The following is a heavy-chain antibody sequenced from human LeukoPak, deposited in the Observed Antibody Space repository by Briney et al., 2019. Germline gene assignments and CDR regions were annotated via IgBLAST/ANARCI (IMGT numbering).Heavy chain of an antibody. V-gene: IGHV4-59*08. D-gene: IGHD6-19*01. CDR3: ARQEWLVRRFYYYYGMDV. Sequence: SETLSLTCTVSGGSISSYYWSWIRQPPGKGLEWIGYIYYSGSTNYNPSLKSRVTISVDTSKNQFSLKLSSVIAADTAVYYCARQEWLVRRFYYYYGMDVWGQGTTVTVSS. CDR2: IYYSGST. CDR1: GGSISSYY. J-gene: IGHJ6*02.